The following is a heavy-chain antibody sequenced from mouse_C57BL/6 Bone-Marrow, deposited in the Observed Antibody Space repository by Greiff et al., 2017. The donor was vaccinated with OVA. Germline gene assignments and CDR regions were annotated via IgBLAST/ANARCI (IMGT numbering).Heavy chain of an antibody. V-gene: IGHV7-1*01. CDR1: GFTFSDFY. J-gene: IGHJ4*01. Sequence: EVKVVESGGGLVQSGRSLRLSCATSGFTFSDFYMEWVRQAPGKGLEWIAASRNKANDYTTEYSASVKGRFIVSRDTSQSILYRQMNALRAEDTAIYYCARDARSMDYWGQGTSVTVSS. CDR3: ARDARSMDY. CDR2: SRNKANDYTT.